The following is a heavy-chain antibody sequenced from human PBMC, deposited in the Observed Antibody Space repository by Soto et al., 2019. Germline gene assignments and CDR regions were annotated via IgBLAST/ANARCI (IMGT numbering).Heavy chain of an antibody. J-gene: IGHJ6*02. Sequence: SETLSLTCAVYGGSFSGYYWSWIRQPPGKGLEWIGEINHSGSTNYNPSLKSRVTISVDTSKNQFSLKLSSVTAADTAVYYCARGMVLQLVRPASYYYGIELWGPGTTFPVS. D-gene: IGHD6-6*01. CDR1: GGSFSGYY. CDR2: INHSGST. V-gene: IGHV4-34*01. CDR3: ARGMVLQLVRPASYYYGIEL.